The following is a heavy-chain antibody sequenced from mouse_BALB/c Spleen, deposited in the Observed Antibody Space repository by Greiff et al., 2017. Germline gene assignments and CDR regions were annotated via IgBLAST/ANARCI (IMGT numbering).Heavy chain of an antibody. Sequence: QVQLKQSGPGLVQPSQSLSITCTVSGFSLTSYGVHWVRQSPGKGLEWLGVIWSGGSTDYNAAFISRLSISKDNSKSQVFFKMNSLQADDTAIYYCARVPSTGRGYFDVWGAGTTVTVSS. CDR1: GFSLTSYG. D-gene: IGHD1-1*01. CDR3: ARVPSTGRGYFDV. V-gene: IGHV2-4-1*01. J-gene: IGHJ1*01. CDR2: IWSGGST.